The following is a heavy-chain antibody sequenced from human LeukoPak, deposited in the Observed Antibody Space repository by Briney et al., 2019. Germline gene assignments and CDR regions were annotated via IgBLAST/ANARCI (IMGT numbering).Heavy chain of an antibody. CDR2: IYYSGST. Sequence: PSETLSLTCAVYGGSFSGYYWSWIRQPPGKGLEWIGSIYYSGSTYYNPSLKSRVTISVDTSKNQFSLKLSSVTAADTAVYYCARLMDYYDSSGYETVGLFDYWGQGTLVTVSS. CDR1: GGSFSGYY. D-gene: IGHD3-22*01. CDR3: ARLMDYYDSSGYETVGLFDY. J-gene: IGHJ4*02. V-gene: IGHV4-34*01.